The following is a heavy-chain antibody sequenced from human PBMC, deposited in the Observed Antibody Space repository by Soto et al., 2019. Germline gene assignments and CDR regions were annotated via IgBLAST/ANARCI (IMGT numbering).Heavy chain of an antibody. D-gene: IGHD3-16*02. V-gene: IGHV1-46*01. CDR1: GYTFTSYY. J-gene: IGHJ5*02. CDR2: INPSGGST. CDR3: ARSKGDVWGSYRYTPSFDP. Sequence: ASVKVSCKASGYTFTSYYMHWVRQAPGQGLEWMGIINPSGGSTSYAQKFQGRVTMTRDTSTSTVYMELSSLRSEDTAVYYCARSKGDVWGSYRYTPSFDPWGQGTLVTVPS.